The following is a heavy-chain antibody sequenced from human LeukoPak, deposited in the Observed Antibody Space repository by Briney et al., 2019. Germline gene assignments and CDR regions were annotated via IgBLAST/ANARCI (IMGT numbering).Heavy chain of an antibody. Sequence: PGGSLRLSCAASGFTFSSYGMHWVRQGPGKGLEWVAVISYDGSNKYYADSVKGRFTISGDNSKNTLYLQMNSLRAEDTAVYYCAKDYAYYYVDYYYGMDVWGKGTTVTVSS. CDR2: ISYDGSNK. V-gene: IGHV3-30*18. D-gene: IGHD3-10*02. CDR3: AKDYAYYYVDYYYGMDV. CDR1: GFTFSSYG. J-gene: IGHJ6*04.